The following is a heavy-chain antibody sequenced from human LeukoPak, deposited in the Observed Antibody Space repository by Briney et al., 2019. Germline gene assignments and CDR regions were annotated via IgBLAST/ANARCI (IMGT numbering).Heavy chain of an antibody. J-gene: IGHJ2*01. CDR3: ARDALFGEFQPNWYFDL. Sequence: GASVKVSCKASGYTFTSYYMHWVRQAPGQGLEWMGIINPSGGSTSYAQKFQGRVTMTRDTSTSTVYMELSSVTAADTAVYYCARDALFGEFQPNWYFDLWGRGTLVTVSS. V-gene: IGHV1-46*01. CDR2: INPSGGST. D-gene: IGHD3-10*01. CDR1: GYTFTSYY.